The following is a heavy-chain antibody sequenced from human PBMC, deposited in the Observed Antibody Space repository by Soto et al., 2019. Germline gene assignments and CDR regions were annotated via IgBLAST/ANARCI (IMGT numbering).Heavy chain of an antibody. CDR2: IYPSGTI. CDR3: ATYTAFAKYYFDY. J-gene: IGHJ4*02. V-gene: IGHV4-30-2*01. D-gene: IGHD3-16*01. Sequence: SETLSLTCAVSGVSITTNGYSWSWIRQPPGKGLEWIDYIYPSGTIFYNPSLNSRVTISADTSNNQFSLKLTSVTAADTAVYFCATYTAFAKYYFDYWGRGTLVTVSS. CDR1: GVSITTNGYS.